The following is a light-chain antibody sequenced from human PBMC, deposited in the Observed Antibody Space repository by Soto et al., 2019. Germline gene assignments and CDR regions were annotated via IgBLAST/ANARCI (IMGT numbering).Light chain of an antibody. CDR1: QSLLDSDDGPTS. CDR3: MQRVEFPWT. J-gene: IGKJ1*01. Sequence: DVVVTQTPLSLPVTPGEPASISCRSSQSLLDSDDGPTSWDWYLQKPGQSPQLLIYTVSFRASGVPDRFSGSGSRTDFTLKISRVEAEDVGVYYCMQRVEFPWTFGQGTKVEIK. CDR2: TVS. V-gene: IGKV2-40*01.